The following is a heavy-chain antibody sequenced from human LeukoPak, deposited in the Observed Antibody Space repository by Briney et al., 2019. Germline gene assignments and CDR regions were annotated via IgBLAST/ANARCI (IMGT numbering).Heavy chain of an antibody. D-gene: IGHD5-18*01. CDR2: INPNTGGT. J-gene: IGHJ6*03. V-gene: IGHV1-2*02. Sequence: ASVKVSCKASGYTFIGYYMHWVRQAPGQGPEWMGWINPNTGGTKYAQKFQGRVTMTRDTSISTAYMELSRLRYDDTAVYYCARDVSRLWLPPYYYYYMDVWGKGTSVTVS. CDR3: ARDVSRLWLPPYYYYYMDV. CDR1: GYTFIGYY.